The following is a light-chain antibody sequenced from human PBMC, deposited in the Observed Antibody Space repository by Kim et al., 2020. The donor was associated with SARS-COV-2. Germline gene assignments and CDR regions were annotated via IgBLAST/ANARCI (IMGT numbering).Light chain of an antibody. V-gene: IGLV1-47*01. CDR3: AAWDDSLSAVV. Sequence: GQRVTIPCSGSSSNIGSNYVYWYQQLPGTAPKLLIYRNNQRPSGVPDRFSGSKSGTSASLAISGLRSEDEADYYCAAWDDSLSAVVFGGGTQLTVL. CDR1: SSNIGSNY. J-gene: IGLJ2*01. CDR2: RNN.